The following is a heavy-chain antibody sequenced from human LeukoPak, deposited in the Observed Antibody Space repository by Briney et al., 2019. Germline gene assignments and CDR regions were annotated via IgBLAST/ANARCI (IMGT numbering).Heavy chain of an antibody. J-gene: IGHJ6*02. V-gene: IGHV4-34*01. Sequence: PSETLSLTCAVYGGSFSGYYWSWIRQPPGKGLEWIGEINHSGSTNYNPSLKSRVTISVDTSKNQFSLKLSSVTAADTAVYYCARGRNWYRHLQYYYYGMDVWGQGTTVTVSS. CDR3: ARGRNWYRHLQYYYYGMDV. D-gene: IGHD1-14*01. CDR2: INHSGST. CDR1: GGSFSGYY.